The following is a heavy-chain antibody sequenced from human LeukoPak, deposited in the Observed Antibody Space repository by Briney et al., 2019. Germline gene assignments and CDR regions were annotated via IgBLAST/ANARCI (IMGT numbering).Heavy chain of an antibody. CDR2: ISYDGSNK. D-gene: IGHD3-10*01. V-gene: IGHV3-30*04. CDR3: AKDRRYYYGSGTEGLDY. CDR1: GFTFSNYA. J-gene: IGHJ4*02. Sequence: PGRSLRLSCAASGFTFSNYALHWVRQAPGKGLEWVAVISYDGSNKFYADSVRGRFTISRDNSKNTVDMLMNSLRPEDTAVYYCAKDRRYYYGSGTEGLDYWGQGTLVTVSS.